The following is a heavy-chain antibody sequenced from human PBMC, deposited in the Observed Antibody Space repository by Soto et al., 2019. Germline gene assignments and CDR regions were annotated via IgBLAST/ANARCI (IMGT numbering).Heavy chain of an antibody. D-gene: IGHD3-16*02. CDR3: ARTLGLRLGELSSHFDY. CDR2: INAGNGNT. Sequence: ASVKVSCKASGYTFTSYAMHWVRQAPGQRLEWMGWINAGNGNTKYSQKFQGRVTITRDTSASTAYMELSSLRSGDTAVYYCARTLGLRLGELSSHFDYWGQGTLVTVSS. V-gene: IGHV1-3*01. CDR1: GYTFTSYA. J-gene: IGHJ4*02.